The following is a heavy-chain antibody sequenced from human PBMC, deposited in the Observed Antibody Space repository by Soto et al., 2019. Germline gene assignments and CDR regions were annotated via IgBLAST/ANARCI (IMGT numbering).Heavy chain of an antibody. V-gene: IGHV1-2*04. D-gene: IGHD6-19*01. J-gene: IGHJ6*02. CDR1: GYSFTGYY. CDR3: ARTIAVAYYYGMDV. Sequence: GASVKVSCKASGYSFTGYYMHWVRQAPGQGLEWMGWINPNSGGTNYAQKFQGWVTMTMDTSISTAYMELSRLRSDDTAVYYCARTIAVAYYYGMDVWGQGTTVTVSS. CDR2: INPNSGGT.